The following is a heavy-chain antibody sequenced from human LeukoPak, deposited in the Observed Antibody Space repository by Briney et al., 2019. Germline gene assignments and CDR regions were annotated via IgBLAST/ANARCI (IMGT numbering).Heavy chain of an antibody. D-gene: IGHD3-10*01. Sequence: SETLSLTCTVSGASVSTTTYYWAWIRQPPGKGLEFIASIFHTGTTYYNPSLKSRVTISVDKSKNQFSLRLTSVTATDTAIYFCASDVNMVRGLIDYWGQGTLVAVSS. CDR1: GASVSTTTYY. J-gene: IGHJ4*02. V-gene: IGHV4-39*01. CDR3: ASDVNMVRGLIDY. CDR2: IFHTGTT.